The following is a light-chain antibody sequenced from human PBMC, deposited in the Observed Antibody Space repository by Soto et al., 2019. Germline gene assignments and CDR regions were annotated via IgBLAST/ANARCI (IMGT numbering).Light chain of an antibody. Sequence: EIVLTQSPAILSVSPGERVTLACRASRSVSSYLVWYQQKPGQAPRLLIYDEYKRATGIPARFSGSGYGTDLTLTIRSREPEDFAVYYCQKRSNWPRSTFGQGTRLEIX. J-gene: IGKJ5*01. CDR3: QKRSNWPRST. CDR2: DEY. CDR1: RSVSSY. V-gene: IGKV3-11*01.